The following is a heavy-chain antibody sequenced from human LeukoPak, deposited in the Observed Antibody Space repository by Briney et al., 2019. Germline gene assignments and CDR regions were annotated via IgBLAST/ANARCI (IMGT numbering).Heavy chain of an antibody. Sequence: GASVKVSCKASGYTFTGYYMHWVRQAPGQGLEWMGWINPNSGGTNYAQKFQGRVTMTRDTSISTAYMELSRLRSDDTAVYYCARVLLWFGELSANSNWFDPWGQGTLVTVSS. V-gene: IGHV1-2*02. CDR2: INPNSGGT. J-gene: IGHJ5*02. CDR1: GYTFTGYY. D-gene: IGHD3-10*01. CDR3: ARVLLWFGELSANSNWFDP.